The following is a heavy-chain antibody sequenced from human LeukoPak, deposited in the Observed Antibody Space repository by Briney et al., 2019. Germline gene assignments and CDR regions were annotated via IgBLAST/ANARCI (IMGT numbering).Heavy chain of an antibody. V-gene: IGHV4-39*01. CDR2: IYYSGST. J-gene: IGHJ5*02. Sequence: PSETLSLTCTVSGGSISSSSYYWGWIRQPPGKGLEWIGSIYYSGSTYYNPSLKSRVTISVDTSKNQFSLKLSSVTAADTAVYYCARYYYDSSGYTLTDRFDPWGQGTLVTVSS. CDR1: GGSISSSSYY. D-gene: IGHD3-22*01. CDR3: ARYYYDSSGYTLTDRFDP.